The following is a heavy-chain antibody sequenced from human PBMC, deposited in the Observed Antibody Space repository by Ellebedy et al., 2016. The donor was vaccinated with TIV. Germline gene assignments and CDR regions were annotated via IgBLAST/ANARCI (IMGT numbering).Heavy chain of an antibody. CDR1: GGSISSTNYY. J-gene: IGHJ6*02. Sequence: SETLSLTCTVSGGSISSTNYYWTWVRQHPGTGLEWIGYIGYSGSTYYSPSLRGRGIISLDTSKNQFSLKLNSVTAADTAVYYCARDAYDTVTGWSEGMDVWGQGTTVTVSS. D-gene: IGHD3-9*01. V-gene: IGHV4-31*03. CDR3: ARDAYDTVTGWSEGMDV. CDR2: IGYSGST.